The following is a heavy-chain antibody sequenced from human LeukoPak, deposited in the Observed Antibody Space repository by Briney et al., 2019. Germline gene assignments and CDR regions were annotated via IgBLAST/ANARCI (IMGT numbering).Heavy chain of an antibody. J-gene: IGHJ1*01. D-gene: IGHD3-22*01. CDR1: GFTFSSYN. V-gene: IGHV3-30-3*01. Sequence: GRSLRLSCVASGFTFSSYNMHWVRPSPGKGLEWVGVIAYDGGIKYYADSVKGRFTISKDDSKNTLYLQMNSLRPEDTAVYYCARALEIDSITYYYRYFQHWGQGTLVTVSS. CDR3: ARALEIDSITYYYRYFQH. CDR2: IAYDGGIK.